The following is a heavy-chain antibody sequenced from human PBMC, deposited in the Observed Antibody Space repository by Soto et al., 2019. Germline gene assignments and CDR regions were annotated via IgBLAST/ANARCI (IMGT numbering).Heavy chain of an antibody. Sequence: PGGSLRLSCAASGFTFSSYWMSWVRQAPGKGLEWVANIKQDGSEKYYVDSVKGRFTISRDNAKNSLYLQMNSLRAEDTAVYYCARSIMSSSLFYYYYYMDVWGKGTTVTVSS. D-gene: IGHD6-6*01. V-gene: IGHV3-7*01. CDR2: IKQDGSEK. CDR3: ARSIMSSSLFYYYYYMDV. CDR1: GFTFSSYW. J-gene: IGHJ6*03.